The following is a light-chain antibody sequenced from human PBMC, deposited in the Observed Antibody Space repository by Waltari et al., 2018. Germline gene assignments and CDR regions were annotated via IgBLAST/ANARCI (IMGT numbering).Light chain of an antibody. Sequence: DIVMTQSPDSRAVSLGERAPINCSSSRTVFFSSNNKDFLGGYQQRPGQPPKLLIYWASTRESGVPDRFSGSGSGTNFTLTINGLQAEDVAVYYCQQFYITPQTFGQGTRVEIK. CDR3: QQFYITPQT. V-gene: IGKV4-1*01. CDR2: WAS. J-gene: IGKJ2*01. CDR1: RTVFFSSNNKDF.